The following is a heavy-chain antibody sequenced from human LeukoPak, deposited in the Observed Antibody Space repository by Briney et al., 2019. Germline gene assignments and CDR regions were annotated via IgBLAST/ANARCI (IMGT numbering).Heavy chain of an antibody. V-gene: IGHV3-23*01. CDR2: ISGSGGST. Sequence: GGSLGLSFAAAGFTFTTYAMNWVRQAPGKGLEWVSTISGSGGSTYYADSMRGRFTISRDNSKNTLSLQMNSLRAEDTAIYYCAKDLVSGYTFDYWGQGTLVSVSS. CDR1: GFTFTTYA. D-gene: IGHD6-13*01. CDR3: AKDLVSGYTFDY. J-gene: IGHJ4*02.